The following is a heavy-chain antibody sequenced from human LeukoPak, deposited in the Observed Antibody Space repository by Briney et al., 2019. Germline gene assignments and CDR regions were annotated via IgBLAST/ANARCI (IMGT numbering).Heavy chain of an antibody. D-gene: IGHD4-17*01. Sequence: SETLSLTCGVSGGSISTSTWWTWVRQPPGKGLEWIGETYHSGSTYYNPSLKSRVTISVDTSKNQFSLKLSSVTAADTAVYYCATPGNYGDYVFDYWGQGTLVTVSS. V-gene: IGHV4-4*02. CDR3: ATPGNYGDYVFDY. CDR2: TYHSGST. J-gene: IGHJ4*02. CDR1: GGSISTSTW.